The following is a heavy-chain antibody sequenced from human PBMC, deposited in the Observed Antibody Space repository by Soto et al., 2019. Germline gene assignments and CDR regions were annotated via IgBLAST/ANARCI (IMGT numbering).Heavy chain of an antibody. CDR3: ATDVLTTVNPRTY. CDR1: GYTLTELS. V-gene: IGHV1-24*01. D-gene: IGHD4-17*01. CDR2: FDPEDGET. Sequence: ASVKVSCKVSGYTLTELSMHWVRQAPGKGLEWMGGFDPEDGETIYAQKFQGRVTMTEDTSTDTAYMELSSLRPEDTAVYYCATDVLTTVNPRTYWGQGTLVTVSS. J-gene: IGHJ4*02.